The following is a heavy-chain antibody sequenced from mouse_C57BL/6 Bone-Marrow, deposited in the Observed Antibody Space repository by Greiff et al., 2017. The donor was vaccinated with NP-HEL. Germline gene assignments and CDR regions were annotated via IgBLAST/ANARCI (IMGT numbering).Heavy chain of an antibody. CDR2: INPSSGYT. CDR1: GYTFPSYW. D-gene: IGHD2-10*02. CDR3: ARTVSGY. Sequence: QLQQSGAELANPGASVKLSCKASGYTFPSYWMHWVQQRPGQGLEWIGYINPSSGYTKYNQTFKDKATLTADKSSSTAYMQLISLTYEDSAVYYCARTVSGYWGQGTTLTVSS. J-gene: IGHJ2*01. V-gene: IGHV1-7*01.